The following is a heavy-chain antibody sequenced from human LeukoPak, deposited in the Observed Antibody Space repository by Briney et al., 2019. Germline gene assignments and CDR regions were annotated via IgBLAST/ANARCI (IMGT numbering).Heavy chain of an antibody. Sequence: PGGSLRLSCAASGFTFSSYGMHWVRQAPGKGLEWVAVIWYDGSNKYYADSVKGRFTISRDNAKNSLYLQMNSLREEDTAVYYCARDYYGMDVWGQGTTVTVSS. CDR3: ARDYYGMDV. CDR1: GFTFSSYG. V-gene: IGHV3-33*01. J-gene: IGHJ6*02. CDR2: IWYDGSNK.